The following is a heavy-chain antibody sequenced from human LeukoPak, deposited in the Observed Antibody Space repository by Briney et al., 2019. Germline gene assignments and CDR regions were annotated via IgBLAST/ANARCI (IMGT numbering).Heavy chain of an antibody. V-gene: IGHV4-30-4*08. J-gene: IGHJ4*02. CDR3: ARLRGYYFDY. D-gene: IGHD3-16*01. CDR2: IYYSGST. Sequence: SETLSLTCTVSGGSISSGDYYWHWIHQPPGKGLEWIGYIYYSGSTYYNPSLKSRVTISVDTSKSQFSLKLSSVTAADTAVYYCARLRGYYFDYWGQGTLVTVSS. CDR1: GGSISSGDYY.